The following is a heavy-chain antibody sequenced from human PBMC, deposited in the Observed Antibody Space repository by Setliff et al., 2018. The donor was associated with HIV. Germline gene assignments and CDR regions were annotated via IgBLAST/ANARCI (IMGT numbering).Heavy chain of an antibody. Sequence: ASVKVSCKASGDTLSIHPISWVRQAPGRGLDWMGGIIPAFGRANYAQKFQGRVTITTDESTSTAYMELSSLRFEDTAMYYCGAGQHSYSYLGYYYSGVDVWGQGTTVTVSS. CDR2: IIPAFGRA. D-gene: IGHD3-10*01. CDR1: GDTLSIHP. J-gene: IGHJ6*02. CDR3: GAGQHSYSYLGYYYSGVDV. V-gene: IGHV1-69*05.